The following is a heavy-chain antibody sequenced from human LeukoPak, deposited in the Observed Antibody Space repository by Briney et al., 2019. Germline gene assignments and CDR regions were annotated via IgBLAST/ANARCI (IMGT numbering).Heavy chain of an antibody. Sequence: GGSLRLSCVASGFTFNSYSMNWVRQAPGKGLEWVSYISSSSVTIYYADSVKGRFTISRDNAKNSLYLQMNSLRDEDTAVYYCARHIAVAGTWAYDYWDQGTLVTVSS. CDR2: ISSSSVTI. CDR1: GFTFNSYS. D-gene: IGHD6-19*01. J-gene: IGHJ4*02. CDR3: ARHIAVAGTWAYDY. V-gene: IGHV3-48*02.